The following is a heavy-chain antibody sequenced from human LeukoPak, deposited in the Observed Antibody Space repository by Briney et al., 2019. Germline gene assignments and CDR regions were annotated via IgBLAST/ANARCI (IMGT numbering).Heavy chain of an antibody. J-gene: IGHJ4*02. D-gene: IGHD6-19*01. CDR3: ARDLGYSSGPNY. V-gene: IGHV3-48*03. CDR1: GFTFSSYE. Sequence: GGSLRLSCAASGFTFSSYEMNWVRQAPGKGLEWVGYISSSGSTIYYADSVKGRFTISRDNAKNALYLQMSSLRAEDTAVYYCARDLGYSSGPNYWGQGTRVSVSS. CDR2: ISSSGSTI.